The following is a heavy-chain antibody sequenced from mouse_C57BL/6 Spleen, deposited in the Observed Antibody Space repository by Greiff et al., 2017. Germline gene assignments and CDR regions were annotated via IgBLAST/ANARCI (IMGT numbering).Heavy chain of an antibody. V-gene: IGHV7-3*01. Sequence: EVKGGESGGGLVQPGGSLSLSCAASGFTFTDYYMSWVRQPPGKALEWLGFIRNKANGYTTEYSASVKGRFTISRDNSQSILYLQMNALRAEDSATYYCARSAYSNVYYFDYWGQGTTLTVSS. CDR1: GFTFTDYY. D-gene: IGHD2-5*01. J-gene: IGHJ2*01. CDR2: IRNKANGYTT. CDR3: ARSAYSNVYYFDY.